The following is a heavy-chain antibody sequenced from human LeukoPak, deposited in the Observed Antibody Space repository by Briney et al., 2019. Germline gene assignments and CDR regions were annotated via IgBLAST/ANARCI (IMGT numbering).Heavy chain of an antibody. V-gene: IGHV3-7*01. CDR1: GFTFSSYW. Sequence: GGSLRLSCAASGFTFSSYWMGWVRQAPGKRLEWVANMNIDGSEKYYADSAKGRFTISRDNSKNTLYLQLNSLRAEDTAVYYCARQHCSGGDCYFFDWGQGTLVTVSS. CDR2: MNIDGSEK. CDR3: ARQHCSGGDCYFFD. J-gene: IGHJ4*02. D-gene: IGHD2-15*01.